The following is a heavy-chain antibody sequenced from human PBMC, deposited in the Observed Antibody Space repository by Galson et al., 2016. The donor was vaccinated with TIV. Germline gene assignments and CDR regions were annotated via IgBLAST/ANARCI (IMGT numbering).Heavy chain of an antibody. Sequence: SVKVSCKASGYIFTTYYIHWVRQAPGQGLEWMGMLNPSGVTTSYAEKFQDRVTMSMDTSRSTFYMELSSLTSEDTAIYYCSREKYSGFGFWGQGTLVTVSS. CDR2: LNPSGVTT. J-gene: IGHJ4*02. D-gene: IGHD5-12*01. CDR1: GYIFTTYY. V-gene: IGHV1-46*01. CDR3: SREKYSGFGF.